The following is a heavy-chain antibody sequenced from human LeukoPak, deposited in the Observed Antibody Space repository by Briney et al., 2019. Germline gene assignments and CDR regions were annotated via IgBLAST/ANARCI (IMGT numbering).Heavy chain of an antibody. V-gene: IGHV3-30*18. J-gene: IGHJ1*01. Sequence: TGGSLRLSCAASGFTFSSYGMHWVRQAPGKGLEWVAVISYDGSNKYYAGSVKGRFTISRDNSKNTLYLQMNSLRAGDTAVYYCAKDQGDYGVNFQHWGQGTLVTVSS. D-gene: IGHD4-17*01. CDR3: AKDQGDYGVNFQH. CDR2: ISYDGSNK. CDR1: GFTFSSYG.